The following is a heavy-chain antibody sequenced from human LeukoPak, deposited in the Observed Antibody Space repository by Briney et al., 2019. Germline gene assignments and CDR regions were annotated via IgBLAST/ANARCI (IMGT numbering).Heavy chain of an antibody. V-gene: IGHV3-74*01. CDR1: GFTFSSYW. Sequence: PGGSLRLSCAASGFTFSSYWMHWVRQAPGKGLVWVSRINSDGSSTSYADSVKGRFTISRDNAKNTLYLQMNSLRAEDTAVYYCASLLSDSSGYSGYYFDYWGQGTLVTVSS. D-gene: IGHD3-22*01. J-gene: IGHJ4*02. CDR3: ASLLSDSSGYSGYYFDY. CDR2: INSDGSST.